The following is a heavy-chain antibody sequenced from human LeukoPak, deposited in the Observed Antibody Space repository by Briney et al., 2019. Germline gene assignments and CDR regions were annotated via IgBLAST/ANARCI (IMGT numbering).Heavy chain of an antibody. CDR3: ARGYSSGLHFDY. D-gene: IGHD6-19*01. CDR2: ISGSGGST. Sequence: GGSLRLSCAASGFTFSSYAMSWVRQAPGKGLEWVSAISGSGGSTYYADSVKGRLTISRDNSKNTLYLQMNSLRAEDTAVYYCARGYSSGLHFDYWGQGTLVTVSS. CDR1: GFTFSSYA. J-gene: IGHJ4*02. V-gene: IGHV3-23*01.